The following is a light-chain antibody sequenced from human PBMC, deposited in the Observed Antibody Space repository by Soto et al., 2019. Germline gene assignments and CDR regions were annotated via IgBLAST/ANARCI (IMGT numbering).Light chain of an antibody. Sequence: EIVLTQSPATLSLSPGERATLSCGASQSVSSNYIAWYQQKPGLAPRLLIYDASSRATGIPDRFSGSGSGTDFTLTITRLEPEDFAVYYCQQYGSSPLTFGGGTKVDIK. CDR3: QQYGSSPLT. CDR1: QSVSSNY. V-gene: IGKV3D-20*01. CDR2: DAS. J-gene: IGKJ4*01.